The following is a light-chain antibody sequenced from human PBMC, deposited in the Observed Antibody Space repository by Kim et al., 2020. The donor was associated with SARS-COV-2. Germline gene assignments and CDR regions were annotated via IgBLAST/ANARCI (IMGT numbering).Light chain of an antibody. CDR1: SLRIYY. V-gene: IGLV3-19*01. CDR3: NSRDSSGNVV. Sequence: ALGQTVRIKCQGDSLRIYYAGWYQKKPGQAPVLVIYGKNNRPSGIPDRFSGSSSGNTASLTITGAQAEDEADYYCNSRDSSGNVVFGGGTQLTVL. J-gene: IGLJ2*01. CDR2: GKN.